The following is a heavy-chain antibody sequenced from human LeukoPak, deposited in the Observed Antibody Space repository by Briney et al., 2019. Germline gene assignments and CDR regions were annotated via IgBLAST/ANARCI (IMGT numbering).Heavy chain of an antibody. CDR1: GFTFRTYF. V-gene: IGHV3-74*01. Sequence: GGSLRLSCAASGFTFRTYFIHWVRQSPGKGLVWVSRIGSDGSSASSAESVKGRFTISRDQAKNTVLLQMYSLRDEDTAIYYCVRAPDGGYDYWGQGVLVTVSS. CDR3: VRAPDGGYDY. CDR2: IGSDGSSA. J-gene: IGHJ4*02. D-gene: IGHD1-26*01.